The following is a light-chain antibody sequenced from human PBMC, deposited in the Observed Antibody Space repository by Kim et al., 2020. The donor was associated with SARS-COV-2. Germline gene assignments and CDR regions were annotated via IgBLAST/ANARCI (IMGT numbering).Light chain of an antibody. V-gene: IGLV1-51*01. J-gene: IGLJ3*02. CDR2: DND. CDR3: ATWDSSLSVEV. Sequence: QSVLTQPPSVSAAPGHKVTISCSGSRSNIGNNSVSWYQQFPGTAPRLIIYDNDKRPSGIPDRFSSSKSGTSATLGITGLRTGDEADYYCATWDSSLSVEVFGGGTKVTVL. CDR1: RSNIGNNS.